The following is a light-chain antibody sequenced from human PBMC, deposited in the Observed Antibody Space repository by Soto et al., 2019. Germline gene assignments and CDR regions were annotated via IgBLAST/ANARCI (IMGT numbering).Light chain of an antibody. Sequence: EIVMTHSPATLSVSPGERATLSCRASQSVSSKLAWFQQKPGQAPSLLIYGVSTRATGVPVRFSGSGSGTEFTLTINSLQSEAFAAYYCQQYNNCPHTFGQGTKVDIK. CDR1: QSVSSK. CDR2: GVS. CDR3: QQYNNCPHT. V-gene: IGKV3-15*01. J-gene: IGKJ2*01.